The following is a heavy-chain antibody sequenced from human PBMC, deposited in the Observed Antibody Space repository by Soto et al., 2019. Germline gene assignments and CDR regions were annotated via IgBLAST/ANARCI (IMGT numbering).Heavy chain of an antibody. V-gene: IGHV3-48*03. CDR3: ARDRAAGGY. CDR1: GFSFSDYE. Sequence: EVQLVESGGGLAQPGGSLRLSCVASGFSFSDYEMNWVRQAPGKGLEWVAYISSGGSTIHYADSVRGRFTVSRDNARNSLYLQMTTLCVEDTALYYCARDRAAGGYWGQGTLVTVSS. D-gene: IGHD6-25*01. CDR2: ISSGGSTI. J-gene: IGHJ4*02.